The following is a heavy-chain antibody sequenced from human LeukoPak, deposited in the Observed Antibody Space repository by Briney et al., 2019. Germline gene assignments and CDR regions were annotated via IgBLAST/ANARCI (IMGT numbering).Heavy chain of an antibody. CDR3: ARESRSGSYLTWLSYYYYMDV. CDR1: GGSISSSSYH. Sequence: PSETLSLTCTVSGGSISSSSYHWGWIRQPPGKGLEWIGTIYYSGSTYYSPSLKSRVTISVDRSKNQFSLKLSSVTAADTAVYYCARESRSGSYLTWLSYYYYMDVWGKGTTVTISS. V-gene: IGHV4-39*07. D-gene: IGHD3-10*01. J-gene: IGHJ6*03. CDR2: IYYSGST.